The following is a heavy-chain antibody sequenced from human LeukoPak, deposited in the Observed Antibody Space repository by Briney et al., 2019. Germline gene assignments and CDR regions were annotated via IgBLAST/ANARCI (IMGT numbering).Heavy chain of an antibody. J-gene: IGHJ4*02. CDR1: GDSISSYY. D-gene: IGHD3-22*01. Sequence: PSETLSLTCTVSGDSISSYYWSWIQQPPGKGLEWIGYIYYSGSTNYNPSLKSRVTISIDTSKNQFSLKLSSVTAADTAVYYCAREADYYDSSGYPTVGYFDYWGQGTLVTVSS. V-gene: IGHV4-59*01. CDR2: IYYSGST. CDR3: AREADYYDSSGYPTVGYFDY.